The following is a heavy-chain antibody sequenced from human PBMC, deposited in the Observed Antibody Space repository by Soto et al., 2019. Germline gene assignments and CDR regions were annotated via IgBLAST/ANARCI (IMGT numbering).Heavy chain of an antibody. D-gene: IGHD2-2*01. Sequence: ASVKVSCKASGYTLTGYYMHWVRQAPGQGLEWMGWINPNSGGTNYAQKFQGWVTMTRDTSISTAYMELSRLRFDDTAMYYCARSHCTSPSCYGSRTLTSFDYWGQGTLVTVSS. CDR2: INPNSGGT. CDR3: ARSHCTSPSCYGSRTLTSFDY. J-gene: IGHJ4*02. V-gene: IGHV1-2*04. CDR1: GYTLTGYY.